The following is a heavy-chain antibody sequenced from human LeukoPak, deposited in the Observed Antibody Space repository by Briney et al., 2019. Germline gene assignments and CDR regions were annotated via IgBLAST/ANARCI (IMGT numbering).Heavy chain of an antibody. J-gene: IGHJ4*02. CDR2: IYHSGST. D-gene: IGHD6-19*01. CDR3: ARMDSGGYSSGWPTSPFDY. V-gene: IGHV4-30-2*01. Sequence: SETLSLTCTVSGGSISSGGYYWSWIRQPPGKGLEWIGYIYHSGSTYYNPSLKSRVTISVDRSKNQFSLKLSSVTAADTAVYYCARMDSGGYSSGWPTSPFDYWGQGTLVTVSS. CDR1: GGSISSGGYY.